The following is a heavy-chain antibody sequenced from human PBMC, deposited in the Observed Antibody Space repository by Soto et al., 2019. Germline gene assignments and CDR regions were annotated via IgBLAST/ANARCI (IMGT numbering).Heavy chain of an antibody. Sequence: SVKVSCKASGGTFSSYAISWVRQAPGQGLEWMGGIIPIFGTANYAQKFQGRVTITADESTSTAYMELSSLRSEDTAVYYCAFTYYYDSSGPSGAFDIWGQGTMVTVS. CDR1: GGTFSSYA. CDR3: AFTYYYDSSGPSGAFDI. D-gene: IGHD3-22*01. J-gene: IGHJ3*02. V-gene: IGHV1-69*13. CDR2: IIPIFGTA.